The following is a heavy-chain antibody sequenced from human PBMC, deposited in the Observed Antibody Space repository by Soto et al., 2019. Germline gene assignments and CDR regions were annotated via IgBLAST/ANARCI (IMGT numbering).Heavy chain of an antibody. J-gene: IGHJ6*02. CDR1: GFTFSSYG. CDR2: IWYDGSNK. V-gene: IGHV3-33*01. Sequence: QVQLVESGGGVVQPGRSLRLSCAASGFTFSSYGMHWVRQAPGKGLEWVAVIWYDGSNKYYADSVKGRFTISRDNSKNTLYLQMNSRRDEDTAVNYCARDLAAYIVVLPDYGMDVWGQGTTVTVSS. CDR3: ARDLAAYIVVLPDYGMDV. D-gene: IGHD2-2*01.